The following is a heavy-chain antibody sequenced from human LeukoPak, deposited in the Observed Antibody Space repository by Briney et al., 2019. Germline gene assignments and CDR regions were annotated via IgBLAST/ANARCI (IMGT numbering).Heavy chain of an antibody. D-gene: IGHD6-19*01. J-gene: IGHJ3*02. Sequence: GGSLRLSCAASGFTFSSYAMHWVRQAPGKGLEWVAVISYDGSNKYYADSVKGRFTISRDNSKNTLYLQMNSLRAEDTAVYYCAKDWLVRGDAFDIWGQGTMVTVSS. CDR2: ISYDGSNK. CDR1: GFTFSSYA. CDR3: AKDWLVRGDAFDI. V-gene: IGHV3-30-3*01.